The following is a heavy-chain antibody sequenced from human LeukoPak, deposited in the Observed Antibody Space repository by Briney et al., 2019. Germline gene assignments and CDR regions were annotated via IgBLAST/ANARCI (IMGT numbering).Heavy chain of an antibody. CDR3: ARFEGYDFLTGYAYYFDY. J-gene: IGHJ4*02. D-gene: IGHD3-9*01. CDR2: IYYSGST. CDR1: GDSTSDYY. Sequence: SETLSLTCTVSGDSTSDYYWTWIRQSPGEGVEWIGYIYYSGSTNYNPSLKSRVTISVDTSKNRFSLKMNSVTAADTAVYYCARFEGYDFLTGYAYYFDYWGQGTLVTVSS. V-gene: IGHV4-59*01.